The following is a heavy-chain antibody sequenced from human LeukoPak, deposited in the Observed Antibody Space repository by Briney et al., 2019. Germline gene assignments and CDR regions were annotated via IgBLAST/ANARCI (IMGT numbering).Heavy chain of an antibody. CDR3: ARTYSSSWIDY. Sequence: SETLSLTCTVSGGSISSYYWSWIRQPPGKGLEWIGYIYYSGSTNYNPSLKSRVTISVDTSKNQFSLKLSSVTAADTAVYYCARTYSSSWIDYWGQEILVTVSS. D-gene: IGHD6-13*01. V-gene: IGHV4-59*08. CDR1: GGSISSYY. J-gene: IGHJ4*02. CDR2: IYYSGST.